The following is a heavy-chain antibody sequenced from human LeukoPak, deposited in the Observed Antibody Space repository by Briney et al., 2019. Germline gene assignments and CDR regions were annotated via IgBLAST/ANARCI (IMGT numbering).Heavy chain of an antibody. D-gene: IGHD3-10*01. Sequence: KPSETLSLTCAVYGGSFSGYYWSWIRQPPGKGLEWLGEINHSGRTNYNPSLKSRVTISVDTSKNQFSLKLSSVTAADTAVYYCARAAGLATMVRGPGDYWGQGTLVTVSS. CDR3: ARAAGLATMVRGPGDY. CDR1: GGSFSGYY. J-gene: IGHJ4*02. CDR2: INHSGRT. V-gene: IGHV4-34*01.